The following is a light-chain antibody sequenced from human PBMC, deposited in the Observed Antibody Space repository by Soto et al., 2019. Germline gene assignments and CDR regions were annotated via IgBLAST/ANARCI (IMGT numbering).Light chain of an antibody. CDR2: AAS. J-gene: IGKJ4*01. CDR1: QGIRSW. Sequence: DIQMTQSPSSLSASIGDRVTITCRASQGIRSWLALYQQKPEQAPKSLIYAASSLQIGGPSRFSGSGSGTDFTLTISSLQPEDFATYYCQQYNSYPLTFGGGTKVEIK. V-gene: IGKV1D-16*01. CDR3: QQYNSYPLT.